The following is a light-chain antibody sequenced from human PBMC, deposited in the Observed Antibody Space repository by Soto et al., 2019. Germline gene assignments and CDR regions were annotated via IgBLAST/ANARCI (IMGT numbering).Light chain of an antibody. CDR1: QSFSNSY. CDR2: GAS. J-gene: IGKJ1*01. V-gene: IGKV3-20*01. CDR3: QQYGNSPKT. Sequence: DIVLTQSPGTLPLSPGERATLSCRASQSFSNSYLAWYQQKPGQAPRLLIYGASRRATGIPDRFSGSGSGTDFTLTISRLEPEDFAVYYCQQYGNSPKTFGQGTKVEVK.